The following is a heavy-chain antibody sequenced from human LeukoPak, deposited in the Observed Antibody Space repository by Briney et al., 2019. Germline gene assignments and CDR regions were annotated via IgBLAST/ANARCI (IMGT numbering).Heavy chain of an antibody. V-gene: IGHV3-7*01. CDR1: GFTSSSYW. D-gene: IGHD3-3*01. CDR2: IKQDGSEK. J-gene: IGHJ3*02. CDR3: ARDPKYYDFWSGYYFEERAFDI. Sequence: GGSLRLSCAASGFTSSSYWMSWVRQAPGKGLEWVANIKQDGSEKYYVDSVKGRFTISRDNAKNSLYLQMNSLRAEDTAVYYCARDPKYYDFWSGYYFEERAFDIWGQGTMVTVSS.